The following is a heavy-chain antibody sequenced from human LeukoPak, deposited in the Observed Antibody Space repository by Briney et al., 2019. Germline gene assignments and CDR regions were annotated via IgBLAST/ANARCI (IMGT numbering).Heavy chain of an antibody. CDR3: ARAPYCIGSSCRFDY. Sequence: GGSLTLSCAASGFTFSNAWMTWVRQAPGKGLEWVANIKQDGSEKYYEDSVRGRFTISRDNAKNSLYLQMNSLRAEDTAVYYCARAPYCIGSSCRFDYWGQGTLVTVSS. V-gene: IGHV3-7*03. J-gene: IGHJ4*02. CDR2: IKQDGSEK. CDR1: GFTFSNAW. D-gene: IGHD2-15*01.